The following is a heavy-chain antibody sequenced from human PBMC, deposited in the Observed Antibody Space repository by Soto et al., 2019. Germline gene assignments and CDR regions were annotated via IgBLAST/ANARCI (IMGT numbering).Heavy chain of an antibody. CDR1: GDSISSGSYY. J-gene: IGHJ4*02. CDR2: IFYSGST. Sequence: LSLTCTVSGDSISSGSYYWTWVRQRPGTGLEWMGYIFYSGSTSYNPSLRSRLSMSVDTSKNEFSLKLSSVTAADTAVYYCAREPLIRGVRYYFDYWGRGTLVTVSS. D-gene: IGHD3-10*01. V-gene: IGHV4-31*03. CDR3: AREPLIRGVRYYFDY.